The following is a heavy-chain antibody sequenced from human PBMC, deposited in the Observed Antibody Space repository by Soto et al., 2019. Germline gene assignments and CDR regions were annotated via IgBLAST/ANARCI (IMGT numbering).Heavy chain of an antibody. CDR1: GASISSNY. V-gene: IGHV4-59*12. J-gene: IGHJ4*02. CDR2: TEHRGRT. CDR3: ARSEATVLDY. D-gene: IGHD4-17*01. Sequence: PSETLSLTCSVSGASISSNYWSWIRQPPGKGREWIGETEHRGRTNYNPSLKSRVTISVDKSKNHFSLKLSSVTAADTAVYYCARSEATVLDYWGQGTLVTVSS.